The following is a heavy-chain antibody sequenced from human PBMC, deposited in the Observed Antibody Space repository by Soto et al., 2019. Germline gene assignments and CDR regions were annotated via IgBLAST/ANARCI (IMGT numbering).Heavy chain of an antibody. CDR2: ISSSSGYI. CDR1: GFTFSSYS. J-gene: IGHJ5*02. CDR3: ASLAAAGKHNWFDP. Sequence: EVQLVESGGGLVKPGGSLRLSCAASGFTFSSYSMNWVRQAPGKGLEWVSSISSSSGYIYYADSVKGRFTISRDNAKNSLYLQMNSLRAEDTAVYYCASLAAAGKHNWFDPWGQGTLVTVSS. D-gene: IGHD6-13*01. V-gene: IGHV3-21*01.